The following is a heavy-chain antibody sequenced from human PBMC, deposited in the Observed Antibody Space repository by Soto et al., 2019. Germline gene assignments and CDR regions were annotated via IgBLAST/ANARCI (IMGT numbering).Heavy chain of an antibody. CDR3: AKDRQQWLPVVVFDY. CDR2: ISYDGSNK. Sequence: QVQLVESGGGVVQPGRSLRLSCAASGFTFSSYGMHWVRQAPGKGLEWVAVISYDGSNKYYADSVKGRFTISRDNSKNTLYLQMNSLRAEDTAVYYCAKDRQQWLPVVVFDYWGQGTLVTVSS. D-gene: IGHD6-19*01. J-gene: IGHJ4*02. CDR1: GFTFSSYG. V-gene: IGHV3-30*18.